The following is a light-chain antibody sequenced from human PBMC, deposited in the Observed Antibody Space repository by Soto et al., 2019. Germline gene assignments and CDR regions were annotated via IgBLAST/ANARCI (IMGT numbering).Light chain of an antibody. Sequence: EIVMTQSPATLSVSPGERATLSCRASQSVSSNLAWYQQKPGQAPRLLIYGASIRATGIPDRFSGSGSGTDFTLTISNLQPEDSAIYYCQQVKGFPLTFGGGTKVDIK. CDR2: GAS. J-gene: IGKJ4*01. CDR3: QQVKGFPLT. CDR1: QSVSSN. V-gene: IGKV3D-15*03.